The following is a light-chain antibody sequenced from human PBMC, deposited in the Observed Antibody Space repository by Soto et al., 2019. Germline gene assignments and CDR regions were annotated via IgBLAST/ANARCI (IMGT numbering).Light chain of an antibody. J-gene: IGKJ5*01. CDR1: QSVSSSY. Sequence: EIVLTQSPCTLSLSPGERATLSCRASQSVSSSYLAWYQQKPGQAPRLLIYGASSRATGIPDRCSGSGSGTDFTLTISRLEPEDFAVYYCQQYGSSPLITFGQGTRLEIK. CDR2: GAS. CDR3: QQYGSSPLIT. V-gene: IGKV3-20*01.